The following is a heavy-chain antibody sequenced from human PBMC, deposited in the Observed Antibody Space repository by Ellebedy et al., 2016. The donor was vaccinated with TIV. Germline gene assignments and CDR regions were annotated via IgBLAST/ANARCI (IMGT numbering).Heavy chain of an antibody. CDR3: ARHPIYYYDSSGPDHFGWFDP. D-gene: IGHD3-22*01. J-gene: IGHJ5*02. CDR1: GGSISSSSYY. Sequence: MPGGSLRLSCTVSGGSISSSSYYWGWIRQPPGKGLEWIGSVYSSGSTYYNPSLKSRVTLSVDTSKSQFSLKLSSVTAADTAVYSCARHPIYYYDSSGPDHFGWFDPWGQGTLVTVSS. CDR2: VYSSGST. V-gene: IGHV4-39*01.